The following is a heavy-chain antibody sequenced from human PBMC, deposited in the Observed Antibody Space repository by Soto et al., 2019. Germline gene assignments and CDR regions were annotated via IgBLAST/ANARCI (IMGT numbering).Heavy chain of an antibody. J-gene: IGHJ4*02. V-gene: IGHV3-74*01. CDR1: GFSFSSYW. CDR2: VSPDGGGT. Sequence: EVQLVESGGGLVQPGGSLRLSCEASGFSFSSYWMLWVRQGPGKGLLWVARVSPDGGGTSYADSVKGRFTIFRDNAKNTVYLQMNSLRVEDTAVYFCARGRWELLPSDWGQGTLVTVSS. D-gene: IGHD1-26*01. CDR3: ARGRWELLPSD.